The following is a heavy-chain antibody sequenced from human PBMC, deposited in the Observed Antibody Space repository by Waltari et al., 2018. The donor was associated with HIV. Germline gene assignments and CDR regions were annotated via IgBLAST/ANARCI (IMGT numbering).Heavy chain of an antibody. V-gene: IGHV3-21*01. CDR2: ISYSSSHI. Sequence: EVQLVESGGGLVKPGGSLRISWAASGFTSSGFLMNWVRQAPGKGLKWVSSISYSSSHIYYADSLKGRFTISRDNAKNSLYLQMNSLRAEDTAVYYCARYGGYSGPTLDYWGQGTLVTVSS. CDR3: ARYGGYSGPTLDY. D-gene: IGHD5-12*01. J-gene: IGHJ4*02. CDR1: GFTSSGFL.